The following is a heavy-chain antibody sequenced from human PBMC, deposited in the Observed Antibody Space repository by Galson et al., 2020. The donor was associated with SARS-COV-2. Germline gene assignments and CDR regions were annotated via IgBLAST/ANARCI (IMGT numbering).Heavy chain of an antibody. J-gene: IGHJ2*01. Sequence: SETLSLTSTVSGGSISSYYWSWIRQLPGKGLEWIGYIYYSGSTHYNPALKSRVTISVDTAKNQFSLKLSSVTAADTAVYYCARGDSGSYYGDWYFDLWGRGTLVTVSS. D-gene: IGHD1-26*01. CDR2: IYYSGST. CDR3: ARGDSGSYYGDWYFDL. CDR1: GGSISSYY. V-gene: IGHV4-59*13.